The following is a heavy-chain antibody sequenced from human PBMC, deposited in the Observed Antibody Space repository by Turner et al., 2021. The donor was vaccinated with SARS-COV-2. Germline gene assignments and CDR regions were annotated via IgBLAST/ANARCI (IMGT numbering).Heavy chain of an antibody. Sequence: QVQLVQSGAEVKKPGASVKVSCTASGYTFTSYGISWVRQAPGQGLEWMGWISVYNGNTNYAQKLQGRVTMTTDTSTSTAYMELRSLRSDDTAVYYCATEGYCSSTSCYRGQYYYYGMDVWGQGTTVTVSS. D-gene: IGHD2-2*02. CDR2: ISVYNGNT. CDR3: ATEGYCSSTSCYRGQYYYYGMDV. CDR1: GYTFTSYG. J-gene: IGHJ6*02. V-gene: IGHV1-18*04.